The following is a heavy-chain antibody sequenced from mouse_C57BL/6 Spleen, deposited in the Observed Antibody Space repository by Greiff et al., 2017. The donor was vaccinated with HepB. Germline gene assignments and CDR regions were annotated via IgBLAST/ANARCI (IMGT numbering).Heavy chain of an antibody. D-gene: IGHD2-2*01. J-gene: IGHJ2*01. V-gene: IGHV1-64*01. CDR1: GYTFTSYW. CDR3: AREPMVTTDY. Sequence: QVQLKQPGAELVKPGASVKLSCKASGYTFTSYWMHWVKQRPGQGLEWIGMIHPNSGSTNYNEKFKSKATLTVDKSSSTAYMQLSSLTSEDSAVYYCAREPMVTTDYWGQGTTLTVSS. CDR2: IHPNSGST.